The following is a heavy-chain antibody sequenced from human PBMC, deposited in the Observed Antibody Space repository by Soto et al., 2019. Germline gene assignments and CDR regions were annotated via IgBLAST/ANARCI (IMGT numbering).Heavy chain of an antibody. D-gene: IGHD3-10*01. CDR2: INHSGST. V-gene: IGHV4-34*01. CDR3: ARVPLFTMVRGVRSVWFDP. Sequence: SETLSLTCAVYGGSFSGYYWSWIRQPPGKGLEWIGEINHSGSTNYNPSLKSRVTISVDTSKNQFSLKLSSVTAADTAVYYCARVPLFTMVRGVRSVWFDPWGQGTLVTVSS. J-gene: IGHJ5*02. CDR1: GGSFSGYY.